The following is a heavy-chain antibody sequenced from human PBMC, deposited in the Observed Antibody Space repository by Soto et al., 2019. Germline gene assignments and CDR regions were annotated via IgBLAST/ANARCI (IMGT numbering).Heavy chain of an antibody. Sequence: PGGSLRLSCAASGFTFSSYWMHWVRQAPGKGREWVSRIEGDGSSTTSADSVKGRFTVSRDDARNTLYLQMGSLRADDTAIYYCAREGLDTAGFFDVWGQGTMVTVSS. V-gene: IGHV3-74*01. CDR2: IEGDGSST. CDR1: GFTFSSYW. CDR3: AREGLDTAGFFDV. D-gene: IGHD6-13*01. J-gene: IGHJ3*01.